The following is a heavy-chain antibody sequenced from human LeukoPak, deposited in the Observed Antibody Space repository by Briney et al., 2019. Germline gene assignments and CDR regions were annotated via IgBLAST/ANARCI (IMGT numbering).Heavy chain of an antibody. CDR2: IRYDGSNK. CDR3: ARGARGSGTASDY. V-gene: IGHV3-30*02. J-gene: IGHJ4*02. D-gene: IGHD3-10*01. CDR1: GFTFSSYG. Sequence: GGSLRLSCAASGFTFSSYGMHWVRQAPGKGLEWVAFIRYDGSNKYYADSVKGRFTISRDNSKNTLYLQMNSLRAEDTAVYYCARGARGSGTASDYWGQGTLVTVSS.